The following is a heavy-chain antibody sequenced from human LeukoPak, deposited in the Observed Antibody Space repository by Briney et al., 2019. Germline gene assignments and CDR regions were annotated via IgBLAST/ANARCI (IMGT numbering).Heavy chain of an antibody. D-gene: IGHD3-10*01. CDR2: INPNNGGT. CDR3: TRVYYGSRSYHKC. V-gene: IGHV1-2*02. Sequence: EASVKVSCKASGYTFSAYYMHWVRQAPGQGLEWMGWINPNNGGTNYAQKFQGRVSMTRDTSISTVYMEVRRLRSDDTAVYYCTRVYYGSRSYHKCWGQGTLVTVSS. CDR1: GYTFSAYY. J-gene: IGHJ4*02.